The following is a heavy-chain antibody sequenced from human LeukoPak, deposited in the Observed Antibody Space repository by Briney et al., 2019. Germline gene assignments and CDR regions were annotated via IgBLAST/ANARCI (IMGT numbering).Heavy chain of an antibody. Sequence: GASVKVSCKASGYTFTSYYMHWVRQAPGQGLEWMGIINPSGGSTSYAQKFQGRVTMTRDTSTSTVYMELSSLRSDDTAVYYCARDLSWEYYFDYWGQGTLVTVSS. D-gene: IGHD6-13*01. J-gene: IGHJ4*02. CDR3: ARDLSWEYYFDY. CDR2: INPSGGST. V-gene: IGHV1-46*01. CDR1: GYTFTSYY.